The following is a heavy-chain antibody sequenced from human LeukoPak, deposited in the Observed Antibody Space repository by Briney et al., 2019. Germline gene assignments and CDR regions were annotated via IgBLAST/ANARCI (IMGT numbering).Heavy chain of an antibody. Sequence: PGRSLRLSCAASGFTFSSYWMSWVRQAPGKGLEWVANIKQDGSEKNYVDSVKGRFTISRDNAKNSLFLQMNSLRAEDTAVYYCARDPDQWELPTDYWGQGTLVTVSS. CDR2: IKQDGSEK. CDR3: ARDPDQWELPTDY. CDR1: GFTFSSYW. J-gene: IGHJ4*02. V-gene: IGHV3-7*01. D-gene: IGHD1-26*01.